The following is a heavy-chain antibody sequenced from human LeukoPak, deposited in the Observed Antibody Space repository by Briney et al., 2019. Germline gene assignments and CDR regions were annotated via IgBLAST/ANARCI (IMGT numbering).Heavy chain of an antibody. J-gene: IGHJ6*02. D-gene: IGHD3-22*01. CDR2: ISAYNGNT. V-gene: IGHV1-18*01. Sequence: GASVKVSCKASGYTFTSYGISWVRQAPGQGLEWMGWISAYNGNTNYAQKFQGRVTMTRNTSISTAYMELSSLRSEDTAVYYCARVRSEVVIVYYYYYGMDVWGQGTTVTVSS. CDR3: ARVRSEVVIVYYYYYGMDV. CDR1: GYTFTSYG.